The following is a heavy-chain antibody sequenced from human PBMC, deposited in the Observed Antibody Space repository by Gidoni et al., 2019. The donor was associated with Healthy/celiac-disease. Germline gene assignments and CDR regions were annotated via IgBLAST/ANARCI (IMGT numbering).Heavy chain of an antibody. CDR1: GGSISSGDYY. Sequence: QVQLQESGPGLVKPSQTLSHTCTVSGGSISSGDYYWRWLRQPPGKGLEWIGYIYYGGSTYSNPSLKSRFTISVDTSKNQFSLKLSSVTAADTAVYYCARDRGPIIEDYGDSGDAFDIWGQGTMVTVSS. V-gene: IGHV4-30-4*01. J-gene: IGHJ3*02. CDR3: ARDRGPIIEDYGDSGDAFDI. D-gene: IGHD4-17*01. CDR2: IYYGGST.